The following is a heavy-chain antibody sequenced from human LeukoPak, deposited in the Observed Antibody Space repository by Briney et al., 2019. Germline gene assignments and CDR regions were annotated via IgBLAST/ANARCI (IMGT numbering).Heavy chain of an antibody. V-gene: IGHV4-34*01. CDR2: INHSGST. Sequence: PSETLSLTCAVYGGSFSGYYWSWIRQPPGKGLEWIGEINHSGSTNYNPSLKSRVTISVDTSKNQFSLKLSSVTAADTAVYYCVRGPRITIFGVVIMKNAFDIWGQGTMVTVSS. J-gene: IGHJ3*02. CDR1: GGSFSGYY. D-gene: IGHD3-3*01. CDR3: VRGPRITIFGVVIMKNAFDI.